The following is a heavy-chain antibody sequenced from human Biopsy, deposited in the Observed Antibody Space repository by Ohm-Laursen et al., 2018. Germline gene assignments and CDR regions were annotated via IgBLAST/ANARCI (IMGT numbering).Heavy chain of an antibody. D-gene: IGHD6-19*01. CDR2: IYGRGST. J-gene: IGHJ4*02. Sequence: TLSLTCTVSGDSVSSGSFYWTWIRQPPGQGLEYIGYIYGRGSTANYNPSLESRVTMSVDMPKNQFSLKLSSVTAADTAIYYCARGMRSSGWPYFDSWGQGTLVTVSS. CDR1: GDSVSSGSFY. V-gene: IGHV4-61*01. CDR3: ARGMRSSGWPYFDS.